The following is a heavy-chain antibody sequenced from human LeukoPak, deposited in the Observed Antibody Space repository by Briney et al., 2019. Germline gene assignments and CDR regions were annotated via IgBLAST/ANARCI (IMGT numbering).Heavy chain of an antibody. J-gene: IGHJ4*02. CDR3: ARDGDYYDSSGYYDY. Sequence: GASVKVSCKASGYTFTSYGISWVRQAPGQGLEWMGWISAYDGNTNYAQKLQGRVTMTTDTSTSTAYMELRSLRSDDTPVYYCARDGDYYDSSGYYDYWGQGTLVTVSS. V-gene: IGHV1-18*01. D-gene: IGHD3-22*01. CDR2: ISAYDGNT. CDR1: GYTFTSYG.